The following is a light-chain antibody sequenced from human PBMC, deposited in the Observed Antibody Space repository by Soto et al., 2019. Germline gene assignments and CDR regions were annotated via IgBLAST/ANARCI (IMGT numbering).Light chain of an antibody. V-gene: IGLV2-14*03. CDR3: SSYTSSSTLYVV. CDR2: DVS. CDR1: SSDVGGYNY. J-gene: IGLJ2*01. Sequence: QSALTQPASVYGSPVQSIAISCSGTSSDVGGYNYVSWYQHHPGKAPKLMIYDVSNRPSGVSNRFSGSKSGNTASLTISGLQAEDEADYYCSSYTSSSTLYVVFGGGTKLTVL.